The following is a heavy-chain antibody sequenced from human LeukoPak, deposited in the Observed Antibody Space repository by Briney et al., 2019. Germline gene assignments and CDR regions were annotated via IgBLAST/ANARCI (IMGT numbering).Heavy chain of an antibody. CDR1: GGSFSGYY. J-gene: IGHJ4*02. V-gene: IGHV4-34*01. CDR3: ARGPPYYYDSSGYYRFDY. CDR2: INYSGTT. Sequence: PSETLSLTCALYGGSFSGYYWSWVRQPPGKGLEWIGEINYSGTTKYNPSLKSRVTISVDTSKNQFSLKVTSVTAADTAVYYCARGPPYYYDSSGYYRFDYWGQGTLVTVSS. D-gene: IGHD3-22*01.